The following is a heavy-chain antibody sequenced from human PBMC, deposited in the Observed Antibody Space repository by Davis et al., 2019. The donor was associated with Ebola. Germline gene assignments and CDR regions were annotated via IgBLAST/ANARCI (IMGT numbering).Heavy chain of an antibody. Sequence: ASVKVSCKASGYTFTSYDINWVRQATGQGLEWMGWMNPNSGNTGYAQKFQGRVTMTRDTSTSTVYMELSSLRSEDTAVYYCARGLRIMITFGGVIGRMPWFDPWGQGTLVTVSS. CDR3: ARGLRIMITFGGVIGRMPWFDP. J-gene: IGHJ5*02. D-gene: IGHD3-16*02. CDR2: MNPNSGNT. V-gene: IGHV1-8*01. CDR1: GYTFTSYD.